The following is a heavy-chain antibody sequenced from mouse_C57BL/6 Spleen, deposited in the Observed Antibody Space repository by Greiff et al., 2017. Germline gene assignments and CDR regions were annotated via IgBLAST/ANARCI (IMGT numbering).Heavy chain of an antibody. J-gene: IGHJ2*01. CDR2: FHPYNDDT. CDR1: GYTFTTYP. V-gene: IGHV1-47*01. CDR3: ARMAGDGYYGYYFDY. Sequence: QVQLKQSGAELVKPGASVKMSCKASGYTFTTYPIEWMKQNPGKSLEWIGNFHPYNDDTKYNEKFKGKATLTVEKSSSTVYLELSRLTSDDSAVYYCARMAGDGYYGYYFDYWGQGTTLTVSS. D-gene: IGHD2-3*01.